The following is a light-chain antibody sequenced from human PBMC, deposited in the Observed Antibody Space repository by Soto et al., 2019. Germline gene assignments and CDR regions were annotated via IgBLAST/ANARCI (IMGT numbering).Light chain of an antibody. V-gene: IGKV1-17*01. Sequence: DIQMTQSPSSLSAAVEDRVTITCRASQGIRSDLGWYQQKAGKAPKRLIYAASSLQSGVPSRFSGSGSGTEFTLTISSLQPDDFATYYCQHYNSYSEAFGQGTKVELK. CDR2: AAS. CDR3: QHYNSYSEA. J-gene: IGKJ1*01. CDR1: QGIRSD.